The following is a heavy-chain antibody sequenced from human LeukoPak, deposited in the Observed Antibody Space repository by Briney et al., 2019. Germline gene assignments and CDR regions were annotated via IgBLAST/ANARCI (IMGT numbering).Heavy chain of an antibody. D-gene: IGHD3-22*01. V-gene: IGHV4-39*07. CDR3: ARDMDSSGSFDY. CDR2: IYYSGST. Sequence: SETLSLTCTVSGGSISSGSYYWGWIRQPPGKELEWIGSIYYSGSTYYTPSLKSRVTISVDTSKNQFSLKLSSVTAADTAVYYCARDMDSSGSFDYWGQGTLVTVSS. J-gene: IGHJ4*02. CDR1: GGSISSGSYY.